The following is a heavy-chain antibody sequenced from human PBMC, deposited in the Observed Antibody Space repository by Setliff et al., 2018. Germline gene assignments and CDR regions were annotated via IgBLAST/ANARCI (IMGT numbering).Heavy chain of an antibody. CDR1: GDSIDNYY. Sequence: SETLSLTCTVSGDSIDNYYWTWIRQPPGKGLEWIGSIYYNGNTYYNPSLRSRLTISIDTSESQFSLRLNSVAAADTAVYYCTREFSSSPGHWGQGILVTVSS. J-gene: IGHJ4*02. D-gene: IGHD6-19*01. CDR3: TREFSSSPGH. CDR2: IYYNGNT. V-gene: IGHV4-59*12.